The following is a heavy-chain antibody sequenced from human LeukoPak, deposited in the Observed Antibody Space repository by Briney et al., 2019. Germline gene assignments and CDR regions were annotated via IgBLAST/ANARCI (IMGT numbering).Heavy chain of an antibody. CDR3: VRDRVDYYGSGSYSTIYYFDY. J-gene: IGHJ4*02. Sequence: GGSLRLSCAASGFTFSDYYMSWIRQAPGKGLEWVSYVSSSSSYTNYADSVKGRFTISRDNAKNSLYLQMNSLRAEDTAVYYCVRDRVDYYGSGSYSTIYYFDYWGQGTLVTVSS. CDR1: GFTFSDYY. CDR2: VSSSSSYT. D-gene: IGHD3-10*01. V-gene: IGHV3-11*06.